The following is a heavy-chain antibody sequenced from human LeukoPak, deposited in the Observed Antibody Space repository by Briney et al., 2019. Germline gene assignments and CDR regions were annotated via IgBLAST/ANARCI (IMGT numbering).Heavy chain of an antibody. V-gene: IGHV3-21*01. CDR2: ISTSSSYI. D-gene: IGHD2-21*01. J-gene: IGHJ4*02. Sequence: GGSLRLSCAASGFTFSSKSMNWVRQAPGKGLEWVSSISTSSSYIYYADSVKGRFTISRDNTKKSLYLQMNSLRAEDTAVYYCARDLSIRVVFDSWGQGTLVTVSS. CDR1: GFTFSSKS. CDR3: ARDLSIRVVFDS.